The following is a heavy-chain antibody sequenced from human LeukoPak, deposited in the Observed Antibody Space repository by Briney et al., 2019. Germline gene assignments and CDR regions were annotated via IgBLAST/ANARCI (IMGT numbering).Heavy chain of an antibody. CDR1: GGSISSSSYH. CDR2: IYYSGST. V-gene: IGHV4-39*01. D-gene: IGHD5-24*01. J-gene: IGHJ4*02. CDR3: ARLRDGYNYAY. Sequence: SETLSLTCTVSGGSISSSSYHWGWIRQPPGKGLEWIGSIYYSGSTYYNLSLKSRVTISVDTSKNQFSLMLSCVTAADTAVYDCARLRDGYNYAYWGQGTLVTVSS.